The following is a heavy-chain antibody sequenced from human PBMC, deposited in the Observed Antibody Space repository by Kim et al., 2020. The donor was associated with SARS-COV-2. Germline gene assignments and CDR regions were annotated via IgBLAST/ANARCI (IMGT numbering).Heavy chain of an antibody. Sequence: GGSLRLSCAASGFTFSSYAMSWVRQAPGKGLEWVSAISGSGGSTYYADSVKGRFTISRDNSKNTLYLQMNSLRAEDTAVYYCAKAVVSGSYYYYYGMDVWGQGTTVTVSS. V-gene: IGHV3-23*01. CDR1: GFTFSSYA. CDR3: AKAVVSGSYYYYYGMDV. CDR2: ISGSGGST. D-gene: IGHD1-26*01. J-gene: IGHJ6*02.